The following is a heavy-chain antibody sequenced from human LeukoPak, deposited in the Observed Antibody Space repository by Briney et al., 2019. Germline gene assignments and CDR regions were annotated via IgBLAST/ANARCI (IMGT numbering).Heavy chain of an antibody. CDR1: GFTFSTYN. V-gene: IGHV3-21*01. D-gene: IGHD6-19*01. CDR3: ARDPYSGGYGAYYYYYMDV. CDR2: ITTSSSYM. J-gene: IGHJ6*03. Sequence: GGSLRLSCAASGFTFSTYNMNWVRRTPGKGLEWASSITTSSSYMFYADSVRGRLTISRDNAENSLYLQMNSLRDEDTAVYYCARDPYSGGYGAYYYYYMDVWGKGTTVTVSS.